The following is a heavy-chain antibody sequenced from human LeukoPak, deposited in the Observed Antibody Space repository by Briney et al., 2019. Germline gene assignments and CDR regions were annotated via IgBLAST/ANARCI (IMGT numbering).Heavy chain of an antibody. J-gene: IGHJ4*02. CDR1: GFTFSNYE. Sequence: PGGSLRLSCAASGFTFSNYEMNWVRQAPGKGLEWLSYITSSGGTIYYADPVKGRFTISRDNAKNSLDLQMNSLRGEDTAVYYCASILGGTRARGFDLWGQGTLVTVSS. CDR3: ASILGGTRARGFDL. V-gene: IGHV3-48*03. D-gene: IGHD1-26*01. CDR2: ITSSGGTI.